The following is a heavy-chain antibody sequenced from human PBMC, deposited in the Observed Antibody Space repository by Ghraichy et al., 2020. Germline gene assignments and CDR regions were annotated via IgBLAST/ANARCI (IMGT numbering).Heavy chain of an antibody. V-gene: IGHV3-33*01. CDR3: ARERYYDFWSGYFQDYYYGMDV. CDR2: IWYDGSNK. J-gene: IGHJ6*02. CDR1: GFTFSSYG. Sequence: GESLNISCAASGFTFSSYGMHWVRQAPGKGLEWVAVIWYDGSNKYYADSVKGRFTISRDNSKNTLYLQMNSLRAEDTAVYYCARERYYDFWSGYFQDYYYGMDVWGQGTTVTVSS. D-gene: IGHD3-3*01.